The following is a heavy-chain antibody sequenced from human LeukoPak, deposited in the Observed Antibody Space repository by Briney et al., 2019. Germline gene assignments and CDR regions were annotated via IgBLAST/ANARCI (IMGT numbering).Heavy chain of an antibody. D-gene: IGHD2-21*02. CDR2: VSGSGGST. Sequence: GGSLRLSCAASGFTFSSYAMSWVRQAPGKGLEWVSAVSGSGGSTYYADSVKGRFTISRDNSKNTLYLQMNSLRAEDTAVYYCAKDGADNYYYYYGMDVWGQGTTVTVSS. V-gene: IGHV3-23*01. CDR1: GFTFSSYA. J-gene: IGHJ6*02. CDR3: AKDGADNYYYYYGMDV.